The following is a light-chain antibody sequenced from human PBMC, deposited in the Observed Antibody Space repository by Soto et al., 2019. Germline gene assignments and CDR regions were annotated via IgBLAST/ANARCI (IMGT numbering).Light chain of an antibody. CDR3: QSYDSSLSGSV. V-gene: IGLV1-40*01. J-gene: IGLJ2*01. CDR1: SYNIGAGYD. CDR2: GNS. Sequence: QSVLTQPPSVSGAPGQRVTISCTGSSYNIGAGYDVPWYQQLPGTAPKLIIYGNSNRPSGVPDRFSGSKSGTSASLAITGRQAEDEADDYCQSYDSSLSGSVFGGGTKLTVL.